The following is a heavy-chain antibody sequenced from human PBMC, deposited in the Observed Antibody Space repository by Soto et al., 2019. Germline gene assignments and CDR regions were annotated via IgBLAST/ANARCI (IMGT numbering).Heavy chain of an antibody. CDR1: GYSFTSYW. Sequence: VESLQISCRGSGYSFTSYWIGWVRQIPGKGLEWMGIIYPGGSDTRYSPSFQGQVTISADKSISTAYLQWSSLKASDTAMYYCARPNSSSWPYFDYWGQGTLVTVSS. V-gene: IGHV5-51*01. CDR2: IYPGGSDT. CDR3: ARPNSSSWPYFDY. D-gene: IGHD6-13*01. J-gene: IGHJ4*02.